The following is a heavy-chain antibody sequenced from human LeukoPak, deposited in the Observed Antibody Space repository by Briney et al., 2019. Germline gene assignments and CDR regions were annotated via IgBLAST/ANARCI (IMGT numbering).Heavy chain of an antibody. Sequence: ASVKVSCKASGYTFTSYAMHWVRQAPGQRLEWMGWINAGNGNTKYSQKFQGRVTITRDTSASTAYMELSSLRSEDTAVYYCATIARGYSYVNAFDIWGQGTMVTVSP. D-gene: IGHD5-18*01. CDR1: GYTFTSYA. CDR2: INAGNGNT. J-gene: IGHJ3*02. V-gene: IGHV1-3*01. CDR3: ATIARGYSYVNAFDI.